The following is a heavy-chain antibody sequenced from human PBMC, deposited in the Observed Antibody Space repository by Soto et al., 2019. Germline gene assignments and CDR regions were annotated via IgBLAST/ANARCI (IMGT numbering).Heavy chain of an antibody. V-gene: IGHV3-13*04. CDR1: GFTFSSYD. CDR3: ARSIAVAGSQTRGGMDV. CDR2: IGTAGDT. D-gene: IGHD6-19*01. Sequence: EVQLVESGGGLVQPGGSLRLSCAASGFTFSSYDMHWVRQATGKGLEWVSAIGTAGDTYYPGSVKGRFTISRENAKNSLYLQMNSLRAGETAVYYCARSIAVAGSQTRGGMDVWGQGTTVTVSS. J-gene: IGHJ6*02.